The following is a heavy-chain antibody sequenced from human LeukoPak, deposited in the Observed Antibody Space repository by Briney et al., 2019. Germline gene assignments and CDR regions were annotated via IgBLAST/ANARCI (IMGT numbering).Heavy chain of an antibody. V-gene: IGHV1-2*02. Sequence: GASVKVSCKASGYTFTGYYMHWVRQAPGQGLEWMGWINPNSGGTNYAQKFQGRVTMTRDTSISTAYMELSRLRSDDTAVYYCARDLGRDIETFVYWGQGTLVTVSS. CDR3: ARDLGRDIETFVY. CDR2: INPNSGGT. J-gene: IGHJ4*02. D-gene: IGHD2/OR15-2a*01. CDR1: GYTFTGYY.